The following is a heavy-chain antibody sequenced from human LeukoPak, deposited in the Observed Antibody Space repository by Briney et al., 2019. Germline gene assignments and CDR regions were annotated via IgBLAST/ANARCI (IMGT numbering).Heavy chain of an antibody. Sequence: ASVKVPCKASGYTFTSYYMHWVRQAPGQGLEWMGIINPSGGSTSYAQKFQGRVTMTRDTSTSTVYMELSSLRSEDTAVYYCARGAAVSIAARPDIDYWGQGTLVTVSS. CDR3: ARGAAVSIAARPDIDY. V-gene: IGHV1-46*01. D-gene: IGHD6-6*01. J-gene: IGHJ4*02. CDR2: INPSGGST. CDR1: GYTFTSYY.